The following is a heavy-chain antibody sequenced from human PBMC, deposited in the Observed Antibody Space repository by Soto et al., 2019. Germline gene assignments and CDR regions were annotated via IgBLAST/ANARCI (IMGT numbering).Heavy chain of an antibody. Sequence: ASVKVSCKTSGYTFTDYYIHSVRQAPGQGLEWMGWINPKSGGTNYAQKFQGWVTMTSDTSISTAYMELSRLRSDDTAVYYCARYSSGWSQYYFDYWGQGTRVSVAS. D-gene: IGHD6-19*01. CDR3: ARYSSGWSQYYFDY. V-gene: IGHV1-2*04. CDR1: GYTFTDYY. J-gene: IGHJ4*02. CDR2: INPKSGGT.